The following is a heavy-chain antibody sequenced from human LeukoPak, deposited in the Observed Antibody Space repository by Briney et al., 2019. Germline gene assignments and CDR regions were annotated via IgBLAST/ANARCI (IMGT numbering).Heavy chain of an antibody. CDR3: ATSRGGTSFDY. D-gene: IGHD2-2*01. CDR1: GYTFTDYY. J-gene: IGHJ4*02. CDR2: MNPNSGGS. V-gene: IGHV1-2*02. Sequence: ASVKVSCKASGYTFTDYYVHWVRQAPGQGLEWMGWMNPNSGGSNYAQRFQGRVTMTRDTSISTAYMELTRLRFDDTAVFYRATSRGGTSFDYWGQGTLVTVSS.